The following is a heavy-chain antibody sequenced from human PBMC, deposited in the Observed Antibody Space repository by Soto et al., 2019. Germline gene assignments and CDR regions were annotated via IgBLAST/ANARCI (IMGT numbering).Heavy chain of an antibody. D-gene: IGHD3-22*01. CDR2: ISAYNGNT. CDR3: ARIGVTLTYYYYMDV. Sequence: ASVKVSCKASGYTFTSYGISWVRQAPGQGLEWMGWISAYNGNTNYAQKLQGRVTMTTDTSTSTAYMELRSLRSDDTAVYHCARIGVTLTYYYYMDVWGKGTTVTVSS. J-gene: IGHJ6*03. CDR1: GYTFTSYG. V-gene: IGHV1-18*01.